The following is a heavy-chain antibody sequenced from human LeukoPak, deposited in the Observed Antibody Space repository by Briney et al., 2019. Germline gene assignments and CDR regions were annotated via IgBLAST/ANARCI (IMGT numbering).Heavy chain of an antibody. CDR1: GGSFSGYY. CDR2: INHSGST. Sequence: SETLSLTCAVYGGSFSGYYWSWIRQPPGKGLEWIGEINHSGSTNYNPSLKSRVTISVDTSKNQFSLKLSSVTAADTAVYYCARGEFGYYFDYWGQGTLVTVSS. J-gene: IGHJ4*02. V-gene: IGHV4-34*01. CDR3: ARGEFGYYFDY. D-gene: IGHD3-10*01.